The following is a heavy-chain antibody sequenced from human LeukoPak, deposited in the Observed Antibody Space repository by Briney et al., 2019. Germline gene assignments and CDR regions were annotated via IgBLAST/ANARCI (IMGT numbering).Heavy chain of an antibody. Sequence: PGGSLRLSCAASGFTFSDYYMSWIRQAPGKGLEWVSYISSSGSTIYYADSVKGRFTISRDNAKNSLYLQMNSLRAEDTAVYYCARDPVGATTPPHYFDYWGQGTLVTVSS. V-gene: IGHV3-11*04. CDR1: GFTFSDYY. D-gene: IGHD1-26*01. J-gene: IGHJ4*02. CDR3: ARDPVGATTPPHYFDY. CDR2: ISSSGSTI.